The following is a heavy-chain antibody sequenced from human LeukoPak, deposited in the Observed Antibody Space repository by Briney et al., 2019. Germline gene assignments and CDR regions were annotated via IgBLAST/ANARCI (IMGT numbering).Heavy chain of an antibody. D-gene: IGHD3-22*01. CDR1: GFTFSSYA. Sequence: GGSLRLSCAASGFTFSSYAMSWVRQAPGKGLEWVSAISGSGGSTYYADSVKGRFTISRDNSKNTLYLRMNSLRAEDTAIYYCAKDSSGYYPATSGYWGQGTLVTVSS. J-gene: IGHJ4*02. CDR2: ISGSGGST. V-gene: IGHV3-23*01. CDR3: AKDSSGYYPATSGY.